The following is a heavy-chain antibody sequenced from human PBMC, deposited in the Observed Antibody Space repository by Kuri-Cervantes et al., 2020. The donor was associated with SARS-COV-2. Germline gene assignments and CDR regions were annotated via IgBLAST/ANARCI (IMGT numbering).Heavy chain of an antibody. V-gene: IGHV3-23*01. J-gene: IGHJ4*02. CDR1: GFTFSSYA. CDR2: ISGSGGNT. CDR3: AKDRGYSYGYGYFDY. Sequence: GESLKISCAASGFTFSSYAMSWVRQAPGKGLEWVSAISGSGGNTYYADSVKGRFTISRDNSKNTLYLQMNSLRAEDTAVYYCAKDRGYSYGYGYFDYWGQGTLVTVSS. D-gene: IGHD5-18*01.